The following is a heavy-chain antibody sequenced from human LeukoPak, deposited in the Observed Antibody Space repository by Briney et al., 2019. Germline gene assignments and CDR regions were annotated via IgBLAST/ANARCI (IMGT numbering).Heavy chain of an antibody. J-gene: IGHJ4*02. V-gene: IGHV3-33*06. Sequence: GRSLRLSCAASGFTFSSYGMHWVRQAPGKGLEWVAVIWYDGSNKYYADSVKGRFTISRDNSKSTLYLYMNSLRAEDTAVYYCAKDPEMSTSTIDYRGQGALVTVSS. CDR3: AKDPEMSTSTIDY. CDR2: IWYDGSNK. CDR1: GFTFSSYG. D-gene: IGHD5-24*01.